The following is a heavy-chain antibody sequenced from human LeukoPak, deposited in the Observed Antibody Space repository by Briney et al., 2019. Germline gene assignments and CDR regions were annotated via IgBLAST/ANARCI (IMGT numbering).Heavy chain of an antibody. CDR2: ISGNGAGT. D-gene: IGHD2-15*01. V-gene: IGHV3-23*01. J-gene: IGHJ4*02. CDR1: GFTFSSHA. Sequence: GGSLRLSCTPSGFTFSSHAMSWVRQAPGKGLEWVSGISGNGAGTYYGDSVKGRFTISRDNSKNTLYLQMNSLRAEDTAVYYCAKFIGSDFDYWGQGTLVTVSS. CDR3: AKFIGSDFDY.